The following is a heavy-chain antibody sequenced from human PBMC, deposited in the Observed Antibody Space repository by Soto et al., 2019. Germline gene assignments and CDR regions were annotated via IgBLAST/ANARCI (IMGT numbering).Heavy chain of an antibody. V-gene: IGHV3-74*03. CDR1: RFTFSDYW. CDR3: ARGNFDYYYMDV. D-gene: IGHD1-7*01. CDR2: INTDGSST. J-gene: IGHJ6*03. Sequence: HPGGSLRLSCAASRFTFSDYWMHWVRQAPGKGLVWVSRINTDGSSTMFADSVKGRFTISRDNAKNTLYLQMNSLRGEDTAVYYCARGNFDYYYMDVWGKGTTVTVSS.